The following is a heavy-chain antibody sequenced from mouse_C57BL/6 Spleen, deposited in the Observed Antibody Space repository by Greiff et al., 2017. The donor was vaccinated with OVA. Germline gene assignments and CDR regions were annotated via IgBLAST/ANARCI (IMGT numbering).Heavy chain of an antibody. V-gene: IGHV10-1*01. CDR2: IRSKSNNYAT. J-gene: IGHJ2*01. CDR3: VREGSHFDD. Sequence: EVKLVESGGGLVQPKGSLKLSCAASGFSFNTYAMNWVRQAPGKGLEWVARIRSKSNNYATYYADSVKDRFTISRDDSESMLYLQMNNLKTEDTAMYYCVREGSHFDDWGQGTTLTVSS. CDR1: GFSFNTYA.